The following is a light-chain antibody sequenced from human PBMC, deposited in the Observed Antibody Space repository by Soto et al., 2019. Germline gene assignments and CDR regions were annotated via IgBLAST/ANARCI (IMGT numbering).Light chain of an antibody. V-gene: IGLV2-8*01. CDR1: SSDVGDYNS. Sequence: QSALTQPPSASGSPGQSVTISCTGTSSDVGDYNSVSWYQQHPGKAPKFMIYEVNKRPSGVPDRFSGSKSGNTASLTVSGLQAEDEADYYCSSYAGTSGVVFGGGTQLTVL. J-gene: IGLJ2*01. CDR3: SSYAGTSGVV. CDR2: EVN.